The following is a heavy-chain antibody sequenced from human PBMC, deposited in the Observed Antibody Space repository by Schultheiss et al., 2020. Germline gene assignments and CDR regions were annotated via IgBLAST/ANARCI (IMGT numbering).Heavy chain of an antibody. CDR2: IDPSDSYT. V-gene: IGHV5-10-1*01. D-gene: IGHD2-2*01. CDR3: ASVEVPANWFDP. CDR1: GYSFTSYW. J-gene: IGHJ5*02. Sequence: GESLKISCKGSGYSFTSYWISWVRQMPGKGLEWMGRIDPSDSYTNYSPSFQGHVTISADKSISTAYLQWSSLKASDTAMYYCASVEVPANWFDPWGQGTLVTVSS.